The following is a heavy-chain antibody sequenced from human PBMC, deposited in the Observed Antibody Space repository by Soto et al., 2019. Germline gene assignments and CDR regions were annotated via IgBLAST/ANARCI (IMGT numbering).Heavy chain of an antibody. CDR1: GGSISSSSYY. V-gene: IGHV4-39*01. CDR2: IYYSGST. CDR3: ARLSTVAVAGTPDAFDI. J-gene: IGHJ3*02. Sequence: QLQLQESGPGLVKPSETLSLTCTVSGGSISSSSYYWGWIRQPPGKGLEWIGSIYYSGSTYYNPSLKSRVTISVDTSKNQFSLKLSSVTAADTAVYYCARLSTVAVAGTPDAFDIWGQGTMVTVSS. D-gene: IGHD6-19*01.